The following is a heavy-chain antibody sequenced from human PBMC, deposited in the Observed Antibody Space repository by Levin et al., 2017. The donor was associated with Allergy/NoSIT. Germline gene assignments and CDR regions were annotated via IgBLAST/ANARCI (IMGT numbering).Heavy chain of an antibody. CDR1: GGSISSSNW. CDR2: IYHSGST. J-gene: IGHJ5*02. CDR3: ARSSNRAGITMVRGVIGWFDP. Sequence: PSETLSLTCAVSGGSISSSNWWSWVRQPPGKGLEWIGEIYHSGSTNYNPSLKSRVTISVDKSKNQFSLKLSSVTAADTAVYYCARSSNRAGITMVRGVIGWFDPWGQGTLVTVSS. V-gene: IGHV4-4*02. D-gene: IGHD3-10*01.